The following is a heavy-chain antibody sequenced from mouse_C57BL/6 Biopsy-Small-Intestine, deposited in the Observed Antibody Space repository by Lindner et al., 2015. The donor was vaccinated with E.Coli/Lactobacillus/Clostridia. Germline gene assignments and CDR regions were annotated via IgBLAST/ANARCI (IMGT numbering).Heavy chain of an antibody. J-gene: IGHJ2*01. CDR1: GFTFSNYA. CDR2: ISDGGSYT. CDR3: ARGRDGSNSYYFDY. V-gene: IGHV5-4*01. D-gene: IGHD1-1*01. Sequence: VQLQESGGGLVKPGGSLKLSCAASGFTFSNYAMSWVRQTPEKRLEWVATISDGGSYTYYPDNVKGRFTISRDNAKNNLYLRMSHLKSEDTAMYYCARGRDGSNSYYFDYWGQGTTLTVSS.